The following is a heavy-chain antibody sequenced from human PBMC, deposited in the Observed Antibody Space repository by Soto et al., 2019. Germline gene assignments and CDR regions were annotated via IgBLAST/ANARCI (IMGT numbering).Heavy chain of an antibody. V-gene: IGHV3-23*01. CDR1: GFTFSNYA. CDR3: AKVLLDYAGDS. Sequence: QLLESGGGLVQPGGSLRLSCATSGFTFSNYAMSWFRQAPGKGLEWVSGVSGIGDKTYYADSVKGRFSISRDNSKNPLFLQMSSLRAEDTAVYFCAKVLLDYAGDSWGQGSLVTVSS. CDR2: VSGIGDKT. J-gene: IGHJ5*01. D-gene: IGHD4-17*01.